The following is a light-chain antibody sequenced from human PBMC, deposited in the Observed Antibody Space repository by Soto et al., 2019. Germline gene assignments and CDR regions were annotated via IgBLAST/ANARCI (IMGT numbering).Light chain of an antibody. J-gene: IGKJ1*01. CDR2: DAS. Sequence: DIQMTQSPSILSASVGDRVTISCRASQSISSWLAWYQQKPGKAPNLLIFDASTLETGVPSRFSGSEAETEFTLTISGLQPDDFATYYCQQYNSYSPTWTFGQGTKVEIK. CDR3: QQYNSYSPTWT. V-gene: IGKV1-5*01. CDR1: QSISSW.